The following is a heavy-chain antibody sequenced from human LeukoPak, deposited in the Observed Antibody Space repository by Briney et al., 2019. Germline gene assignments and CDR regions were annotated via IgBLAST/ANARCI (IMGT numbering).Heavy chain of an antibody. Sequence: GGSLRLSCTASGFTFSSFEMNWVRQPPGKGLEWLSYISSSGSTIYYADSVKGRFTIPRDNAKNSLYLQMNSLRAADTALYYCARGVVVAATFDYWGQGTLVTVSS. CDR3: ARGVVVAATFDY. CDR2: ISSSGSTI. D-gene: IGHD2-15*01. V-gene: IGHV3-48*03. CDR1: GFTFSSFE. J-gene: IGHJ4*02.